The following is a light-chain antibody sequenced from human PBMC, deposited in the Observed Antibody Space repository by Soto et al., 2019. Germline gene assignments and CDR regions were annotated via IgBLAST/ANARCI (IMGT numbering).Light chain of an antibody. V-gene: IGKV3-15*01. CDR3: QQGRYRALT. CDR2: GAS. J-gene: IGKJ1*01. CDR1: QSVSSD. Sequence: EIVMTQSPATLSVSPGERATLSCRASQSVSSDLAWYHQKPGQAPRLLIYGASTTAPGLPARFCGRGSGPDFTLTIHRPEAGDFAVYYCQQGRYRALTFGQGTKVDIK.